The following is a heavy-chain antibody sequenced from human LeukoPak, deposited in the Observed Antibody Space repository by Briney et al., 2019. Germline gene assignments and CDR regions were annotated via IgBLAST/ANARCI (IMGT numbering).Heavy chain of an antibody. CDR3: AIGPYCSSSSPIPCAFDI. CDR2: IYTSGST. V-gene: IGHV4-61*02. CDR1: GGSISSGSSY. D-gene: IGHD2-2*01. J-gene: IGHJ3*02. Sequence: PSETLSLTCTVSGGSISSGSSYWSWIRQPAGKGLEWIGRIYTSGSTNYNPSLKSRVTISVDTSKNQFSLKLSSVTAADTAVYYSAIGPYCSSSSPIPCAFDIWGQGTMVTVSS.